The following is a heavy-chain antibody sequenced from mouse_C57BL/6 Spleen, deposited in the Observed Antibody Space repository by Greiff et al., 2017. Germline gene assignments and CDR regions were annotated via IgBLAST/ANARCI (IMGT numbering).Heavy chain of an antibody. J-gene: IGHJ2*01. Sequence: VQLQQSGAELVRPGTSVKVSCKASGYAFTNYLVEWVKQRPGQGLEWIGVINPGSGGTNYNEKFKGKATLTADKASSTAYMQLSSLTSEDSAVYFCARNYFDYWGQGTTLTVSS. V-gene: IGHV1-54*01. CDR2: INPGSGGT. CDR1: GYAFTNYL. CDR3: ARNYFDY.